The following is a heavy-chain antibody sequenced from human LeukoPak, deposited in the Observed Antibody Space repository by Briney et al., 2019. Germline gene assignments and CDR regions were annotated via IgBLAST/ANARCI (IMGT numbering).Heavy chain of an antibody. CDR2: IYYSGST. J-gene: IGHJ6*03. CDR3: ARHRLDTAMVYYYYYYMDV. CDR1: GGSISSSSYY. D-gene: IGHD5-18*01. Sequence: SETLSLTCTVSGGSISSSSYYWGWIRQPPGKGLEWIGSIYYSGSTYYNPSLKSRVTISVDTSKNQFSLKLSSVTAADTAVYYCARHRLDTAMVYYYYYYMDVWGKGTTVTVSS. V-gene: IGHV4-39*01.